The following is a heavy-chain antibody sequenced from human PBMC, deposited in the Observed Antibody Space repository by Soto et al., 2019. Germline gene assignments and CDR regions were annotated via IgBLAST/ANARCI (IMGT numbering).Heavy chain of an antibody. CDR1: GFSLSTRGVG. CDR2: IYWDDNK. V-gene: IGHV2-5*02. D-gene: IGHD1-26*01. Sequence: QITLKESGPTLVKPTQTLTLTCTVSGFSLSTRGVGVGWLSQPPGKALEWLALIYWDDNKHYRPSLKSSLTITKDTSKNQVVLTMTNMDPVDTSTYYCVRKGPELLPFDIWGQGTMVTVSS. CDR3: VRKGPELLPFDI. J-gene: IGHJ3*02.